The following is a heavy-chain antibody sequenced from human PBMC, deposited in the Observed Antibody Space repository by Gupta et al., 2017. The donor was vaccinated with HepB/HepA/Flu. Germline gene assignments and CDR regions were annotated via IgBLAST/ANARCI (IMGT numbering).Heavy chain of an antibody. D-gene: IGHD6-19*01. CDR2: IHYSGSP. J-gene: IGHJ4*02. CDR3: ARLAGYSSGWHGYYFDY. CDR1: GDSITNNNYY. Sequence: QLQLHESGPGLVKPSETLSLTCTVSGDSITNNNYYWAWIRQPPGKGLEWIGKIHYSGSPYYNPSLKSRVTISVDASKNQFSLKLNSVTAADTAIYYCARLAGYSSGWHGYYFDYWGQGTLVTVSP. V-gene: IGHV4-39*01.